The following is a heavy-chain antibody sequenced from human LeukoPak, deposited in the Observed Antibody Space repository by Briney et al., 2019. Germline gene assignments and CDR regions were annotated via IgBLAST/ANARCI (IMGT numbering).Heavy chain of an antibody. V-gene: IGHV3-23*01. Sequence: PGGSLRLSCAASGFTLSTYAMNWVRQAPGKGLEWVSAISGSGGGTYYADSVKGRFTISRDNSKNTLYLQMNSLRAEDTGVYYCAKDRVYYYDSTGYPFYFDYWGQGTLVTVSS. CDR3: AKDRVYYYDSTGYPFYFDY. D-gene: IGHD3-22*01. CDR1: GFTLSTYA. CDR2: ISGSGGGT. J-gene: IGHJ4*02.